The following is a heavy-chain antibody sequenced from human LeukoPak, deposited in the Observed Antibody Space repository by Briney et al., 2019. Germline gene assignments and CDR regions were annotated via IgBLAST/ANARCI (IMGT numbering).Heavy chain of an antibody. CDR2: INQDGGEK. D-gene: IGHD5-24*01. CDR3: AKERSLRDAFDI. J-gene: IGHJ3*02. CDR1: GFTLSNHW. Sequence: GGSLRLSCATSGFTLSNHWMCWVRQAPGKGLEWVARINQDGGEKYYVDSVKGRFTVSRDNAKNSLYLQMNSLRAEDTAVYYCAKERSLRDAFDIWGQGTMVTVSS. V-gene: IGHV3-7*01.